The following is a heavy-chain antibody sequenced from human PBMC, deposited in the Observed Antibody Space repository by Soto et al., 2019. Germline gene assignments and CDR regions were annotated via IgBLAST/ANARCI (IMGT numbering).Heavy chain of an antibody. CDR3: AKDVASTVDFQH. J-gene: IGHJ1*01. Sequence: QVQLVESGGGVVQPGRSLRLSCVASGCTFSNYGMHWVRQAPGKGLEWVAVISYDGSNKYYADSVKGRFTISRDNSKITLYLQMNSLRAEDTAVYYCAKDVASTVDFQHWGQGTLVTVSS. CDR1: GCTFSNYG. CDR2: ISYDGSNK. V-gene: IGHV3-30*18.